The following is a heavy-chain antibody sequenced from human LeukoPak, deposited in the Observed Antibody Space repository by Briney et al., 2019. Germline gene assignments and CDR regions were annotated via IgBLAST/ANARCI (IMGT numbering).Heavy chain of an antibody. CDR2: ISSSSTI. CDR1: GFTFSSYS. V-gene: IGHV3-48*02. CDR3: AREAPGGGYSYGHYYYYGMDV. J-gene: IGHJ6*02. Sequence: GGSLRLSCAASGFTFSSYSMNWVRQAPGKGLEWVSYISSSSTIYYADSVTGRFTISRDNAKNSLYLQMNSLRDEDTAVYYCAREAPGGGYSYGHYYYYGMDVWGQGTTVTVSS. D-gene: IGHD5-18*01.